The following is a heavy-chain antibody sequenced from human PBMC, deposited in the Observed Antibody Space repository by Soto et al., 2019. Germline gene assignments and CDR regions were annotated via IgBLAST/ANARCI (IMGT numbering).Heavy chain of an antibody. CDR3: ARGAYQLLSGYYYYYMDV. V-gene: IGHV1-8*01. CDR1: GDTFTSYD. D-gene: IGHD2-2*01. Sequence: GASVKVSCKASGDTFTSYDINWVRQATGQGLEWMGWMNPNSGNTGYAQKFQGRVTMTRNTSISTAYMELSSLRSEDTAVYYCARGAYQLLSGYYYYYMDVWGKGTTVTVSS. CDR2: MNPNSGNT. J-gene: IGHJ6*03.